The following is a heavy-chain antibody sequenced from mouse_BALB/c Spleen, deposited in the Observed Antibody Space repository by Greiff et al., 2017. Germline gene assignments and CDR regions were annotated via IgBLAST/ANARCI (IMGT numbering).Heavy chain of an antibody. CDR3: ARRAYGSSYWYFDV. Sequence: VQLQQSGAELMKPGASVKISCKATGYTFSSYWIEWVKQRPGHGLEWIGEILPGSGSTNYNEKFKGKATFTADTSSNTAYMQLSSLTSEDSAVYYCARRAYGSSYWYFDVWGAGTTVTVSS. CDR1: GYTFSSYW. V-gene: IGHV1-9*01. J-gene: IGHJ1*01. CDR2: ILPGSGST. D-gene: IGHD1-1*01.